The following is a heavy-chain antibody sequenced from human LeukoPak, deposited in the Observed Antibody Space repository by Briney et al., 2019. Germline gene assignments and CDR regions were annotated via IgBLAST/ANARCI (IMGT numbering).Heavy chain of an antibody. CDR2: IYYDGSNQ. Sequence: GRSLRLSCAPSGFTFRNFGMHWVRQAPGKGLEWVAIIYYDGSNQYYGDSVEGRFTVSRDNSKNTVYLQMNSPRAEDTAVYYCARDRGLSYFDYWGQGTLVTVSS. CDR3: ARDRGLSYFDY. CDR1: GFTFRNFG. V-gene: IGHV3-33*01. D-gene: IGHD3-10*01. J-gene: IGHJ4*02.